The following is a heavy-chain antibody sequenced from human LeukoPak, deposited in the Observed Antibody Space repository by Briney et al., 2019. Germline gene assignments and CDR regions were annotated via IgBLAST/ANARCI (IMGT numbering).Heavy chain of an antibody. CDR3: ARQGGPHAPGDY. CDR2: INHSGST. Sequence: SETQSLTCAVYGGSFSGYYWSWIRQPPGKGLEWIGEINHSGSTNYNPSLKSRVTISVDTSKNQFSLKPSSVTAADTAVYYCARQGGPHAPGDYWGQGTLVTVSS. J-gene: IGHJ4*02. V-gene: IGHV4-34*01. CDR1: GGSFSGYY. D-gene: IGHD1-26*01.